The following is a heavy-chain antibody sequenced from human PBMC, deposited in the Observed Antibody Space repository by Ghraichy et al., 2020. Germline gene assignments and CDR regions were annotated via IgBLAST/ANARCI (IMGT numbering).Heavy chain of an antibody. V-gene: IGHV4-39*02. CDR3: AREAIAARYFDH. J-gene: IGHJ4*02. D-gene: IGHD6-6*01. CDR2: LFYSGST. Sequence: SETLSLTCTVSGDSLSTSNNYWGWIRQPPGKGLEWIGSLFYSGSTFYNPSLKSRVTMSIDTSKNHFSLQLGSVTAADTAVYYCAREAIAARYFDHWGQGTLVTVSS. CDR1: GDSLSTSNNY.